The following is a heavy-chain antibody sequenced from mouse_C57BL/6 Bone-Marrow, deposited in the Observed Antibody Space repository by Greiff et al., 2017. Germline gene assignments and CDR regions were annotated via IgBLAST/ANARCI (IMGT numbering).Heavy chain of an antibody. CDR1: GYTFTSYW. CDR3: ARSGIFVTTVVPLYYYAMDY. Sequence: QVQLKQSGAELAKPGASVKLSCKASGYTFTSYWMHWVKQRPGQGLEWIGYINPSSGYTKYNQKFKDKATLTADKSSSTAYMQLSSLTYEDSAVYYCARSGIFVTTVVPLYYYAMDYWGKGTSVTVSS. J-gene: IGHJ4*01. V-gene: IGHV1-7*01. CDR2: INPSSGYT. D-gene: IGHD1-1*01.